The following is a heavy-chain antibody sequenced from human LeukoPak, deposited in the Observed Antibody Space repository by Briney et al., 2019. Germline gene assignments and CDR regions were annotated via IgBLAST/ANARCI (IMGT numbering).Heavy chain of an antibody. D-gene: IGHD4-17*01. V-gene: IGHV1-8*01. CDR2: MNPDSGNT. Sequence: GASVKVSCKASGYTFTIYDINWVRQAAGQGLEWMGWMNPDSGNTDFAQKFQGRVTTTRSTSISTAYMELSSLTSEDTAVYYCAVHLPGDYLDPWGQGTLVTVSS. CDR1: GYTFTIYD. CDR3: AVHLPGDYLDP. J-gene: IGHJ5*02.